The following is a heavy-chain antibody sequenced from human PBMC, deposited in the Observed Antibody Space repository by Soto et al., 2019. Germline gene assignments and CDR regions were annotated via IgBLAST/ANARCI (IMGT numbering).Heavy chain of an antibody. CDR2: ISWDGSTK. V-gene: IGHV3-30-3*01. Sequence: QVQLVESGGGVVQPGRSLRLSCAASGFTFSSYAMHWVRQAPGEGLEWLAVISWDGSTKYYADSVKGRFTISRDQSKSTLYLTMNSLRGEDTAVYYCASLTGSTPVYFDYWGQGNLVTVSS. CDR1: GFTFSSYA. J-gene: IGHJ4*02. D-gene: IGHD1-7*01. CDR3: ASLTGSTPVYFDY.